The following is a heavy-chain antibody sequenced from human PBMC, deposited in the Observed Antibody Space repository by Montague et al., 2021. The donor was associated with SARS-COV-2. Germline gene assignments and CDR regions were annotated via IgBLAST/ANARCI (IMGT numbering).Heavy chain of an antibody. V-gene: IGHV3-7*01. Sequence: SLRLSCPAPGFTFSGYWMGWVRQAPGKGLEWVANIKHDESEKYYVDSVKGRFTISRDNAKNSLYLQVNSLRAEDAAVYYCARATLYMDVWGKGTTVTVSS. J-gene: IGHJ6*03. CDR2: IKHDESEK. CDR1: GFTFSGYW. CDR3: ARATLYMDV.